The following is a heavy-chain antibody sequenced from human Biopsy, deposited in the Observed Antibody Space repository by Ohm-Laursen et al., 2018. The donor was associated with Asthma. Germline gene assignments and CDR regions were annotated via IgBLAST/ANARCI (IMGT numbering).Heavy chain of an antibody. V-gene: IGHV1-3*01. CDR1: GYNFISFA. J-gene: IGHJ3*01. Sequence: ASVKVSCKASGYNFISFAIHWVRQAPGQRLEWMGWINAGNGNTKYSQKFQGRVSITRDTSASTAYMELRSLRSEDTAAYYCARTYYDFLTGQVNDAFALWGQGTMVTVSS. CDR3: ARTYYDFLTGQVNDAFAL. D-gene: IGHD3-9*01. CDR2: INAGNGNT.